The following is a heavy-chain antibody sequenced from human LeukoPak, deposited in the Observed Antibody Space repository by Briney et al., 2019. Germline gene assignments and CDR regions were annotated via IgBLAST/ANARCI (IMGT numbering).Heavy chain of an antibody. CDR1: GFTFSSNY. D-gene: IGHD3-22*01. CDR2: IYSGGST. V-gene: IGHV3-53*01. CDR3: ARDHSGYLPYYFDY. J-gene: IGHJ4*02. Sequence: GGSLRLSCAAFGFTFSSNYMSWVGQAPGKGLEGVSVIYSGGSTYSPHSVKRPFTISTDNSKNTLYLQMNSLRAADTAVYYCARDHSGYLPYYFDYWGQGTLVTVSS.